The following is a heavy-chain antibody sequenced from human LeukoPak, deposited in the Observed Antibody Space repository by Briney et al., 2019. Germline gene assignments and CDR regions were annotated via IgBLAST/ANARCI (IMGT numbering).Heavy chain of an antibody. CDR3: VGEEYGTGSYYKSSD. Sequence: SETLSLTCIVSDGSISSDSFYWGWIRQPPGKGLEWIGSLYYTGSYTGTTYYNPSLESRVTVSVDTSKNLCPLKLPSVTAADTALYYCVGEEYGTGSYYKSSDWGQGTLVTVSS. D-gene: IGHD3-10*01. J-gene: IGHJ4*02. V-gene: IGHV4-39*01. CDR1: DGSISSDSFY. CDR2: LYYTGSYTGTT.